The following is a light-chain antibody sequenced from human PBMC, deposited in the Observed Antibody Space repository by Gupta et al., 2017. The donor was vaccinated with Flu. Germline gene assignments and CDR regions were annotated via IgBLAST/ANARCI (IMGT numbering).Light chain of an antibody. CDR1: QFVSKN. J-gene: IGKJ4*01. CDR2: EAS. Sequence: DMVMTQSPASLSLSPGERATLSCSASQFVSKNLAWYQQRSGQAPRLLIYEASLRATDVPPRFNGSGFGTEFTLSISSLRPEDSAIYYCQQHNSWPLGFGGGTRVEIK. CDR3: QQHNSWPLG. V-gene: IGKV3-15*01.